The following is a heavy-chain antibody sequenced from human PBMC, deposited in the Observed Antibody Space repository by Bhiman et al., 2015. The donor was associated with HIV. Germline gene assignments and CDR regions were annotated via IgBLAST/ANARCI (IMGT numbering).Heavy chain of an antibody. Sequence: EVQLVESGGGLVKPGGSLRLSCAASGFTFSTYNMNWVRQAPGKGLEWVSLISSTSTTIFYADSVKGRFTISRDNAKKSLYLQMSSLRAEDTAVYYCAKGHYVWGSYRSLDYWGQGTLVTVSS. CDR2: ISSTSTTI. CDR1: GFTFSTYN. J-gene: IGHJ4*02. CDR3: AKGHYVWGSYRSLDY. V-gene: IGHV3-21*01. D-gene: IGHD3-16*02.